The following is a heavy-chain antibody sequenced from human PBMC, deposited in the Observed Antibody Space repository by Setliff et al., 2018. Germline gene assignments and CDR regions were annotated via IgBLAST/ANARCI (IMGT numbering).Heavy chain of an antibody. Sequence: ASVKVSCKTSGFRFTNFGFSWVRQAPGQGLEWLGSISPYSGDTNYPQWLQDRVTMTMDTSATTVYMELQSLRSDDTAVYYCVRSSAPQVVLAADFDFWGQGTPVTVSS. J-gene: IGHJ4*02. CDR1: GFRFTNFG. CDR3: VRSSAPQVVLAADFDF. D-gene: IGHD6-19*01. V-gene: IGHV1-18*01. CDR2: ISPYSGDT.